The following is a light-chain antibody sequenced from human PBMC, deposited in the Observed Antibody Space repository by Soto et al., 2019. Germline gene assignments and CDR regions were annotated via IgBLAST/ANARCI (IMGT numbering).Light chain of an antibody. Sequence: QSVLTQPRSVSGSPGQSVTISCTGTTNDVGTYNYVSWYQQHPGRAPKLIIYDVSQRPSGVPDRFSGSKSGNTASLTISGLQAEDEADYYCCSYAGSYSYVFGTETKLTVL. CDR1: TNDVGTYNY. CDR2: DVS. J-gene: IGLJ1*01. CDR3: CSYAGSYSYV. V-gene: IGLV2-11*01.